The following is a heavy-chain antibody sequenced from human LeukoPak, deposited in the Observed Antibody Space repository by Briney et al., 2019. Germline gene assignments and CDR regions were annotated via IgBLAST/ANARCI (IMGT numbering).Heavy chain of an antibody. J-gene: IGHJ3*02. CDR1: GFTFSSYA. V-gene: IGHV3-30-3*01. CDR3: AKDLGITGTISPIRNAFDI. Sequence: GGSLRLSCAASGFTFSSYAMHWVRQAPGKGLEWVAVISYDGSNKYYADSVKGRFTISRDNSKNTLYLQMNSLRAEDTAVYYCAKDLGITGTISPIRNAFDIWGRGTMVTVSS. D-gene: IGHD1-7*01. CDR2: ISYDGSNK.